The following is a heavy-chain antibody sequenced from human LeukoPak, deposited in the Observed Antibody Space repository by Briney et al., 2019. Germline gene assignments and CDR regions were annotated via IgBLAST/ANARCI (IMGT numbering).Heavy chain of an antibody. Sequence: GGSLRLSCAASGFTFSSFSMNWVRQAPGKGLEWVSSISSSSSYIYYADSVKGRFTISRDNAKNSLYLQMNSLRAEDTAVYYCARVLALRYFDWLRAPFDYWGQGTLVTVSS. CDR1: GFTFSSFS. J-gene: IGHJ4*02. CDR3: ARVLALRYFDWLRAPFDY. D-gene: IGHD3-9*01. CDR2: ISSSSSYI. V-gene: IGHV3-21*01.